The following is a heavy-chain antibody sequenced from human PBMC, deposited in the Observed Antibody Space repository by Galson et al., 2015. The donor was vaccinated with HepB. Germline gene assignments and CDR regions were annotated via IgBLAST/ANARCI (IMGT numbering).Heavy chain of an antibody. V-gene: IGHV5-10-1*01. J-gene: IGHJ6*02. CDR1: GYSFTSYW. CDR3: ATGFVVVPAAGHYYYYGMDV. CDR2: IDPSDSYT. D-gene: IGHD2-2*01. Sequence: QSGAEVKKPGESLRISCKGSGYSFTSYWISWVRQMPGKGLERMGRIDPSDSYTNYSPSFQGHVTISADKSISTAYLQWSSLKASDTAMYYCATGFVVVPAAGHYYYYGMDVWGQGTTVTVSS.